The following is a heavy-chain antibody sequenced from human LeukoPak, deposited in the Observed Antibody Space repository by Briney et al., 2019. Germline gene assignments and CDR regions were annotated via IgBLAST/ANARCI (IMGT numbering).Heavy chain of an antibody. CDR2: ISWNSGSI. V-gene: IGHV3-9*01. D-gene: IGHD3-22*01. CDR1: GFTFDDYA. Sequence: PGRSLRLSCAASGFTFDDYAMHWVRQAPGGGLEWVSGISWNSGSIGYADSVKGRFTISRDNAKNSLYLQMNSLRAEDTALYYCAKDRSHFITLFDYWGQGTLVTVSS. CDR3: AKDRSHFITLFDY. J-gene: IGHJ4*02.